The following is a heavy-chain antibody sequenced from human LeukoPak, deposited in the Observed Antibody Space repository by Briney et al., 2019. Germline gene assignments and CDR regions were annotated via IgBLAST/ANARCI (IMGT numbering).Heavy chain of an antibody. CDR1: GFTFRNSG. V-gene: IGHV3-30*02. J-gene: IGHJ4*02. CDR3: AKGGRDTSKYYFDY. CDR2: VWFGESSQ. D-gene: IGHD1-26*01. Sequence: GGSLRPSCAAPGFTFRNSGMHWVRQAPGKGLEWVAGVWFGESSQSYSDSVKGRFTISRDNSKNTVWLEMNSLRVEDTAVYYCAKGGRDTSKYYFDYWGQGTQVTVSS.